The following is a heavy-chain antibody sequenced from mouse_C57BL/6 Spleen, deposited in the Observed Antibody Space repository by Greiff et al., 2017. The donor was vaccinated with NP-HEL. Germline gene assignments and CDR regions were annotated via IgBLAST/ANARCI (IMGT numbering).Heavy chain of an antibody. Sequence: EVQLVESGGGLVQPGGSLSLSCAASGFTFTDYYMSWVRQPPGKALEWLGFIRNKANGYTTEYSASVKGRFTISRDNSQSILYLQMNALRAEDSATYYCASSNYGYCDYWGQGTTLTVSS. CDR2: IRNKANGYTT. J-gene: IGHJ2*01. CDR3: ASSNYGYCDY. D-gene: IGHD2-5*01. V-gene: IGHV7-3*01. CDR1: GFTFTDYY.